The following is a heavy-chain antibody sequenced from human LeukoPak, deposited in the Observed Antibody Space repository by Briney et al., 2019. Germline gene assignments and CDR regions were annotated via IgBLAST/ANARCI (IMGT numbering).Heavy chain of an antibody. D-gene: IGHD6-13*01. J-gene: IGHJ1*01. CDR1: GGTFSSYT. CDR3: ASFWGLAAAGLR. V-gene: IGHV1-69*02. Sequence: SVKVSCKASGGTFSSYTISWVRQAPGQGLEWMGRIIPIFGIANYAQKFQGRVTITADKSTSTAYMELSSLRSETTAVYYCASFWGLAAAGLRGGEGTLLTLP. CDR2: IIPIFGIA.